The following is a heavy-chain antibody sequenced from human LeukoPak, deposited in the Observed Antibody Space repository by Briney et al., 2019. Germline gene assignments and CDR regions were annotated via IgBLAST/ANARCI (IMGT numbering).Heavy chain of an antibody. J-gene: IGHJ4*02. CDR1: GFIFSSYA. CDR2: ISGSGGST. CDR3: AKDRPCINDVCHGDFDY. V-gene: IGHV3-23*01. Sequence: PGGSLRLSCAASGFIFSSYAMSWVRQAPGKGLEWVSTISGSGGSTYYADSVKGRFTISRDNSKSTVYLQMNSLRAEDTAVYYCAKDRPCINDVCHGDFDYWGQGTLVTVSS. D-gene: IGHD2-8*01.